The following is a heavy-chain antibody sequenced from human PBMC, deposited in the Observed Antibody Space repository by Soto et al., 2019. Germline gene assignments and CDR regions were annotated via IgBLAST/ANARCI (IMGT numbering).Heavy chain of an antibody. V-gene: IGHV4-34*01. D-gene: IGHD5-18*01. CDR3: ARESGGEQRFSYPKNMAVDI. CDR2: INHSGST. CDR1: GGSFSGFY. Sequence: SETLSLTCAVYGGSFSGFYWSCIRQPHRKGLEWIGEINHSGSTNYNTSLKRRVTISVDTSQNQSSLKRGSVTGAETAVYYCARESGGEQRFSYPKNMAVDIWGQGKMVTVSS. J-gene: IGHJ3*02.